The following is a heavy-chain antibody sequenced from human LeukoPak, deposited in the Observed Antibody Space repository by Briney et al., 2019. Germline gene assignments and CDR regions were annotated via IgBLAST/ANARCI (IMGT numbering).Heavy chain of an antibody. D-gene: IGHD2-2*02. CDR3: ARWCSSTSCYNDAFDI. Sequence: GESLKISCKGSGYSFTSYWIGWVRQMPGKGLEWMGIIYPGDSDTRYSPSFQGQVTISADKSIGTAYLQWSSLKASDTAMYYCARWCSSTSCYNDAFDIWGQGTMVTVSS. V-gene: IGHV5-51*01. CDR1: GYSFTSYW. CDR2: IYPGDSDT. J-gene: IGHJ3*02.